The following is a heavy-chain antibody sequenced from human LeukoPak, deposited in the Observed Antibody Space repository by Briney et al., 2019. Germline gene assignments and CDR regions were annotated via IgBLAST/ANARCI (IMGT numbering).Heavy chain of an antibody. Sequence: GGSLRLSCAASGFTFSSYAMSWVRQAPGKGLEWVSAISGSGGSTYYADSVKGRFTISRDNAKNSLYLQMNSLRAGDTAVYYCARRDSSGYYSVYYFDYWGQGTLVTVSS. CDR2: ISGSGGST. D-gene: IGHD3-22*01. V-gene: IGHV3-23*01. CDR3: ARRDSSGYYSVYYFDY. J-gene: IGHJ4*02. CDR1: GFTFSSYA.